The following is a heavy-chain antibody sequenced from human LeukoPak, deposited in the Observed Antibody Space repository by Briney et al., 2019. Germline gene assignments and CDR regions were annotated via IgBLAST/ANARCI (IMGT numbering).Heavy chain of an antibody. V-gene: IGHV3-23*01. CDR3: TKDPNGDYIGAFDP. CDR1: GFSFSSFA. Sequence: GGSLRLPCAASGFSFSSFAMTWVRQAPGKGLHWVSSITGGHYATYNTDSVKGRFTISRDNAKNTLYLQMNSLRADDTAIYYCTKDPNGDYIGAFDPWGQGTLVTVSS. CDR2: ITGGHYAT. J-gene: IGHJ5*02. D-gene: IGHD4-17*01.